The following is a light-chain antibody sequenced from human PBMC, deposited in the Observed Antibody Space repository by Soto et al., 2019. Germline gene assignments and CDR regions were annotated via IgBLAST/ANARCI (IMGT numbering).Light chain of an antibody. J-gene: IGKJ1*01. Sequence: PGDRATLSCRASQTVTNNYLAWYQQQPGQAPRLLIYGASSRATGIPDRFSGSGSGTYFTLTISRLEPEDFAVYYCQRYGTSTTFGQGTKVDIK. V-gene: IGKV3-20*01. CDR3: QRYGTSTT. CDR1: QTVTNNY. CDR2: GAS.